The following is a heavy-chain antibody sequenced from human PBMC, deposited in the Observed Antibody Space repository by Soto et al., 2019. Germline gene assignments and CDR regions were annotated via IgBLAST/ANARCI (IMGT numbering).Heavy chain of an antibody. CDR2: ISSSGETT. D-gene: IGHD1-26*01. CDR3: ATSNVGLRSHYYYYGMDV. Sequence: EVLLSESGGGLVQRGGSLRLSCAASGFVFSSFDMNWVRQAPGKGLEWVSSISSSGETTYYADFVKGRFTISRDNSKNTLTLEINSLRPGDTAMYFCATSNVGLRSHYYYYGMDVWGQGTTVTVS. V-gene: IGHV3-23*01. CDR1: GFVFSSFD. J-gene: IGHJ6*02.